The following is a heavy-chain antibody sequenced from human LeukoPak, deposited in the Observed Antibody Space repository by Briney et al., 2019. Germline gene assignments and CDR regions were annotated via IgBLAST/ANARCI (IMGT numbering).Heavy chain of an antibody. CDR2: ISSSGNTT. V-gene: IGHV3-11*04. J-gene: IGHJ4*02. CDR1: GFTFSDYY. Sequence: PGGSLRLSCAASGFTFSDYYMSWIRQAPGKGLECVSYISSSGNTTYHADSVKGRFTISRDNAKNSLYLQMNSLRAEDTAVYYCVRATWDGYYSDRKGVDYFDNWGQGSLVTVSS. D-gene: IGHD3-22*01. CDR3: VRATWDGYYSDRKGVDYFDN.